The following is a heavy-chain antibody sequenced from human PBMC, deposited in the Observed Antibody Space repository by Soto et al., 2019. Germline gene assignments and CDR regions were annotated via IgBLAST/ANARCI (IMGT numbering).Heavy chain of an antibody. Sequence: PPETLSLTCAVYGGSFSDSYWSWVRQPPGKGPGWVVEINHSGSNNYNPSLKSRVTISVEKSKNQSTLKLTSVTAAGTAVYYCERGPCYYGTSGYYPVFWYFDYWGQGSLVTAPQ. D-gene: IGHD3-22*01. J-gene: IGHJ4*02. CDR1: GGSFSDSY. CDR2: INHSGSN. CDR3: ERGPCYYGTSGYYPVFWYFDY. V-gene: IGHV4-34*01.